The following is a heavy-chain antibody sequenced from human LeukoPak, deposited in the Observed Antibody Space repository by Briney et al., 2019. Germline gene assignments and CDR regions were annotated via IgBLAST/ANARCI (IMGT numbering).Heavy chain of an antibody. Sequence: GGSLRLSCAASGFTFDDYTMHWVRQAPGKGLEWVSGISWHSANIGYADSVQGRFTISRDNAKNSLYLQMNSLRAEDTAVYYCARDWGNSAATFFYYYYGMDVWGQGTTVTVSS. CDR2: ISWHSANI. CDR1: GFTFDDYT. V-gene: IGHV3-9*01. CDR3: ARDWGNSAATFFYYYYGMDV. D-gene: IGHD3-16*01. J-gene: IGHJ6*02.